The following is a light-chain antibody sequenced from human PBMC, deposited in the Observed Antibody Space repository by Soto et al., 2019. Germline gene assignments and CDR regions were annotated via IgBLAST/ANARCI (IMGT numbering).Light chain of an antibody. CDR3: QQSAT. Sequence: IQMTQSPSSLSASIGDRVTITCRASQTISSWLAWYQQKPGKAPKLLIYKASTLKSGVPSRFSGSGSGTEFTLTISRLEPEDFAVYYCQQSATFGPGTKVDVK. CDR1: QTISSW. CDR2: KAS. J-gene: IGKJ3*01. V-gene: IGKV1-5*03.